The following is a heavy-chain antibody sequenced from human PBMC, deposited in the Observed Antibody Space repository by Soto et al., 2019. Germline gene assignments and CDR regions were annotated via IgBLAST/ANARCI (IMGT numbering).Heavy chain of an antibody. CDR2: IHNSGST. CDR1: GGSISSNIYY. D-gene: IGHD2-21*02. Sequence: SETLSLTCTVSGGSISSNIYYWGWIRQPPGKGLEWIGNIHNSGSTFYDSSLQSRVTISIDTSKNQFSLKLNSVTAADTAVYYCARDLWGYCGTDCYPLDVWGQGTTVTVSS. V-gene: IGHV4-39*07. J-gene: IGHJ6*02. CDR3: ARDLWGYCGTDCYPLDV.